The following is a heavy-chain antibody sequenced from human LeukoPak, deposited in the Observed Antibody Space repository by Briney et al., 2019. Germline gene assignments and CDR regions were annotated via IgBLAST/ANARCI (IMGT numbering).Heavy chain of an antibody. CDR3: ARGPKDGDYADWYFDL. CDR2: ISYDGSNK. V-gene: IGHV3-30-3*01. J-gene: IGHJ2*01. Sequence: GGSLRLSCAGSGSTLSTYWMHWVRQAPGKGLEWVAVISYDGSNKYYADSVKGRFTISRDNSKNTLYLQMNSLRAEDTAVYYCARGPKDGDYADWYFDLWGRGTLVTVSS. CDR1: GSTLSTYW. D-gene: IGHD4-17*01.